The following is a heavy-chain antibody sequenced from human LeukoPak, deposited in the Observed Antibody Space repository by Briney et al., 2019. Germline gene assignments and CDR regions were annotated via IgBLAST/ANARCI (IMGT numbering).Heavy chain of an antibody. CDR3: ARYGDADGFDI. V-gene: IGHV4-61*02. J-gene: IGHJ3*02. CDR2: IYTSGST. D-gene: IGHD4-17*01. CDR1: GGSINSGNYY. Sequence: PSETLSLTCTVSGGSINSGNYYWSWIRQPAGKGLEWIGRIYTSGSTNYNPSLKSRVTISVDTSKNQFSLKLSSVTAADTAVYYCARYGDADGFDIWGQGTMVTVSS.